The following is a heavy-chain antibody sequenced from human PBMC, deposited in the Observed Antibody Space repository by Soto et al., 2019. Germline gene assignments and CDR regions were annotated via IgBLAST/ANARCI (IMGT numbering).Heavy chain of an antibody. J-gene: IGHJ4*02. CDR2: IGTSGSPT. CDR1: GFTFSSYY. Sequence: EVQLVESGGGLVQPGGSLRLSCTGSGFTFSSYYMNWVRQAPGKGLEWVSFIGTSGSPTYYADSVRGRFTVSRDDAKKSLFLEMSSLRGEDTAVYYCARQGGSGYGDCWGQGTLVTVSS. V-gene: IGHV3-48*01. CDR3: ARQGGSGYGDC. D-gene: IGHD5-12*01.